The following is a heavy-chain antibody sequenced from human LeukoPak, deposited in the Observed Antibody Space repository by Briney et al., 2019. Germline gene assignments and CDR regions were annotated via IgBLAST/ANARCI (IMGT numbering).Heavy chain of an antibody. J-gene: IGHJ3*02. CDR3: ARDDYYAFDI. Sequence: SETLSLTCTVSGYSISSGYYWGWIRQPPGKGLEWIGSIYHSGSTYYNPSLKSRVTISVDTSKNQFSLKLSSVTAADTAVYYCARDDYYAFDIWGQGTMVTVSS. CDR2: IYHSGST. V-gene: IGHV4-38-2*02. CDR1: GYSISSGYY. D-gene: IGHD4-11*01.